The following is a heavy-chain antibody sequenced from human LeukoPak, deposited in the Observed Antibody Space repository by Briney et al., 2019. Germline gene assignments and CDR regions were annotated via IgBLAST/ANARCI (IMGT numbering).Heavy chain of an antibody. J-gene: IGHJ4*02. V-gene: IGHV6-1*01. D-gene: IGHD3-10*01. Sequence: SQTLSLTCAISGDSFSSNSAAWNWIRPSPSRGLEWLGRTYYRSKWYKDYAVFVKSRISINPDTSKNQLSLQLNSVTPEDTGVYYCTSTGSGSSFDYWGQGTLVTVSS. CDR3: TSTGSGSSFDY. CDR1: GDSFSSNSAA. CDR2: TYYRSKWYK.